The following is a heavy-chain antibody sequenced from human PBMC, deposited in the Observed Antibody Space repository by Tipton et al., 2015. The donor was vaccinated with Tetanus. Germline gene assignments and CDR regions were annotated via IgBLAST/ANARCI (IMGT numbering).Heavy chain of an antibody. CDR2: INPKNGGT. CDR1: GYPFTGYY. V-gene: IGHV1-2*06. J-gene: IGHJ3*02. D-gene: IGHD3-10*01. CDR3: ARDVRVAQSDAFDI. Sequence: QSGPEVKKPGASMKVSCKASGYPFTGYYMHWVRQAPGQGLEWMGRINPKNGGTNRAQKFQGRVTMTRDTSINTVYMELSRLTSDDTAVYYCARDVRVAQSDAFDIWGQGTMVTVSS.